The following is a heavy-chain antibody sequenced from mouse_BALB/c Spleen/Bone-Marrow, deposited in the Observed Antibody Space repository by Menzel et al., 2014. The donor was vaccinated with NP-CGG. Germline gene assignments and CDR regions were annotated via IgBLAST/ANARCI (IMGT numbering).Heavy chain of an antibody. Sequence: VKLVESGPGLVAPSQSLSITCTVSGFSLTXYGVNWVRQPPGKGLEWLGMIWGDGSTDYNSALKSRLSISKDNSKSQVFLKMNSLQTDDTARYYCARTLGHYAMDYWGQGTSVTVSS. J-gene: IGHJ4*01. D-gene: IGHD4-1*01. CDR2: IWGDGST. V-gene: IGHV2-6-7*01. CDR3: ARTLGHYAMDY. CDR1: GFSLTXYG.